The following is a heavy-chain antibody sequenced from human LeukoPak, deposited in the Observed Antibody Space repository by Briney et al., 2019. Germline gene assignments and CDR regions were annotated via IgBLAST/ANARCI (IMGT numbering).Heavy chain of an antibody. V-gene: IGHV4-34*01. Sequence: SETLSLTCAVYGGSFSGYHWSWIRQPPGKGLEWIGEINHSGSTNYNPSLKGRVTISIDTSKNQFSLKLSSVTAADTAVYYCARGSGIVVPAAIGYYYYMDVWGKGTTVTVSS. CDR1: GGSFSGYH. D-gene: IGHD2-2*01. CDR3: ARGSGIVVPAAIGYYYYMDV. J-gene: IGHJ6*03. CDR2: INHSGST.